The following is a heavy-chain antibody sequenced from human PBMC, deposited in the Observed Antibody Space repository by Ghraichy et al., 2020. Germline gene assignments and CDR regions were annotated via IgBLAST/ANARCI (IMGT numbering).Heavy chain of an antibody. Sequence: SETLSLTCAVYGGSFSGYYWSWIRQPPGKGLEWIGEINHSGSTNYNPSLKSRVTISVDTSKNQFSLKLSSVTAADTAVYYCARGRGPLRGVITSYYYYGMDVWGQGTTVTVSS. CDR3: ARGRGPLRGVITSYYYYGMDV. CDR2: INHSGST. D-gene: IGHD3-10*01. CDR1: GGSFSGYY. J-gene: IGHJ6*02. V-gene: IGHV4-34*01.